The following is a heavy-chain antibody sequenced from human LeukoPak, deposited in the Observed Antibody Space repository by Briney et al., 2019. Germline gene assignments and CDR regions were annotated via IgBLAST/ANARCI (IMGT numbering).Heavy chain of an antibody. D-gene: IGHD3-9*01. V-gene: IGHV4-39*07. J-gene: IGHJ4*02. CDR3: NTNYDILTGYYPVVDY. CDR1: GGSISSSSYY. Sequence: SETLSLTCTVSGGSISSSSYYWGWIRQPPGKGLEWIGSIYYSGSTYYNPSLKSRVTISVDTSKNQFSLKLSSVTAADTAVYYCNTNYDILTGYYPVVDYWGQGTLVTVSS. CDR2: IYYSGST.